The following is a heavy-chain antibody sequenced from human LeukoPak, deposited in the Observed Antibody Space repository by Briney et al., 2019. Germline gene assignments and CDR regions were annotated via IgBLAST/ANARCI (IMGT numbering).Heavy chain of an antibody. CDR2: IYTSGST. CDR1: GGSISSGSYY. CDR3: ARQGYSSGWLPIDY. Sequence: PSETLSLTCTGSGGSISSGSYYWSWIRQPAGKGLEGIGRIYTSGSTNYNPSLKRRVTISEDTSKNQFSLKLSSVTAADTAVYSCARQGYSSGWLPIDYWGQGTLVTVSS. D-gene: IGHD6-19*01. V-gene: IGHV4-61*02. J-gene: IGHJ4*02.